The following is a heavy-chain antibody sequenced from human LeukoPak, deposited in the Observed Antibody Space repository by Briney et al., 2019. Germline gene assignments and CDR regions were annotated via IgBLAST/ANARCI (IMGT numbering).Heavy chain of an antibody. D-gene: IGHD6-13*01. V-gene: IGHV4-59*11. Sequence: TSETLSLTCTVSGGSISSHYWSWIRQPPGKGLEWIGYIYYSGSTNYNPSLKSRVTISVDTSKNQFSLKLSSVTAADTAVYYCARMYSSSWYVDYWGQGTLVTVSS. CDR1: GGSISSHY. CDR2: IYYSGST. J-gene: IGHJ4*02. CDR3: ARMYSSSWYVDY.